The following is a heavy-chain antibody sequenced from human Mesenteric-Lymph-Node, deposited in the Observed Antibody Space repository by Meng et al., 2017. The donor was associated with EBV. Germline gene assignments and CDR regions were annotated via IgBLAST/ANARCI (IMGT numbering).Heavy chain of an antibody. CDR2: INHSGTT. J-gene: IGHJ4*02. V-gene: IGHV4-34*01. Sequence: QVQVQQLGSGMLQPSETLALACAVYGESFSGYYWSWIRQPPGKGLEWIGEINHSGTTNYNPSLESRVTISVDTSKNQLSLKLTSLTAADTAVYYCARLGNGHWGQGTLVTVSS. CDR1: GESFSGYY. CDR3: ARLGNGH.